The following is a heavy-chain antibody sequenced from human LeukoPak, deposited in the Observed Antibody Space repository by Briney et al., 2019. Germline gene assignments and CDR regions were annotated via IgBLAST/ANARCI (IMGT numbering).Heavy chain of an antibody. J-gene: IGHJ3*02. CDR2: IRGSGANT. V-gene: IGHV3-23*01. CDR3: ARGRSGYGPFDAFDI. D-gene: IGHD3-22*01. CDR1: GYTFSSYG. Sequence: GGSLRLSCTASGYTFSSYGMTWVRQAPGGGRECVSAIRGSGANTYYADSVKGRFAASRDNSKDTLYLQMSSLRAEDTAVYYCARGRSGYGPFDAFDIWGHGTWVTVSS.